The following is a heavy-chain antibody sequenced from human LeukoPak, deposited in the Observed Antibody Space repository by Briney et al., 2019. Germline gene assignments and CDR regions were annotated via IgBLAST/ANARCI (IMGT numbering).Heavy chain of an antibody. V-gene: IGHV4-61*02. CDR3: ARVGYSSSIDY. J-gene: IGHJ4*02. D-gene: IGHD6-6*01. CDR2: FSASGNS. CDR1: GDSISSDDYY. Sequence: SETLSLTCTVSGDSISSDDYYWSWIRQPAGKGLEWIGRFSASGNSNYNPSLKSRLTISVDRSKNQFSLKLTSVTAADTAVYYCARVGYSSSIDYWGQGTLVTVSS.